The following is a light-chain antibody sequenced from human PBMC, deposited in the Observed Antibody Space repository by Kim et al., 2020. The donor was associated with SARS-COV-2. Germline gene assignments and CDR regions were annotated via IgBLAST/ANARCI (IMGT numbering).Light chain of an antibody. CDR3: QAWDSSTAHVV. J-gene: IGLJ2*01. CDR2: QDS. CDR1: KLGDKY. V-gene: IGLV3-1*01. Sequence: PGQTASITCSGEKLGDKYACWYQQKPGQAPVLVIYQDSQRPSGIPERFSGSNSGNTATLTISGTQAMDEADYYCQAWDSSTAHVVFGGGTQLTVL.